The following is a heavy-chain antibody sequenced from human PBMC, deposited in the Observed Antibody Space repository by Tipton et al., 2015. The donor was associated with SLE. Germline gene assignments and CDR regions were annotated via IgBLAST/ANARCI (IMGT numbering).Heavy chain of an antibody. CDR2: IYTSGST. V-gene: IGHV4-61*02. J-gene: IGHJ3*02. D-gene: IGHD3-22*01. Sequence: TLSLTCTVSGGSISSGSYYWSWIRQPAGKGLEWIGRIYTSGSTNYNPSLKSRVTISVDTSKNQFSLKLSSVTAADTAVYYCARGRLVVITEEAFDIWGQGTMVTVSS. CDR1: GGSISSGSYY. CDR3: ARGRLVVITEEAFDI.